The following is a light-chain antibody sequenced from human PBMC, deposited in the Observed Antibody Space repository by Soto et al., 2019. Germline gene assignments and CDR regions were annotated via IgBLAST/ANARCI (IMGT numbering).Light chain of an antibody. Sequence: IPMTQSPATLSSSVVDRVTITCRATQTINTRLAWYQQKPGKAPKLLIYDASSLESGVPSRFSGSGSGTDFTLTISSLQPEDFATYYCQQSYSTPRTFGQRTKVDI. V-gene: IGKV1-39*01. CDR2: DAS. J-gene: IGKJ1*01. CDR3: QQSYSTPRT. CDR1: QTINTR.